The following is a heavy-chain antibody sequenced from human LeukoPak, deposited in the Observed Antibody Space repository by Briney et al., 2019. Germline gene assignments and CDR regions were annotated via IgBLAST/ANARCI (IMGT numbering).Heavy chain of an antibody. V-gene: IGHV4-30-2*01. CDR1: GGSISSGGYY. CDR2: IYHSGST. J-gene: IGHJ4*02. Sequence: PSQTLSLTCTVSGGSISSGGYYWSWIRQPPGKGLEWIGYIYHSGSTYYNPSLKSRVTISVDRSKNQFSLKLSSVTAADTAVYYCARTNPRAIDYWGQGTLVTVSS. CDR3: ARTNPRAIDY.